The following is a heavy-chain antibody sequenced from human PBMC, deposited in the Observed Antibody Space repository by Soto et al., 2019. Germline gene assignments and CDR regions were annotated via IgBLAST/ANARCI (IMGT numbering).Heavy chain of an antibody. V-gene: IGHV4-34*01. CDR3: ARGGVGARDVDY. CDR2: INHSGST. J-gene: IGHJ4*02. CDR1: GGSFSGYY. Sequence: QVQLQQWGAGLLKPSETLSLTCAVYGGSFSGYYWSWIRQPPGKGLEWIGEINHSGSTNYNPSLKSRXXIXVXXSKNQFALKLSSVTAADTAVYYCARGGVGARDVDYWGQGTLVTVSS. D-gene: IGHD1-26*01.